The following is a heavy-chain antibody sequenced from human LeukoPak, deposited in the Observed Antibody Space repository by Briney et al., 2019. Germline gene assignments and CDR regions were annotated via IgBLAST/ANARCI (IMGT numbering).Heavy chain of an antibody. CDR2: IYYSGTP. D-gene: IGHD3-10*01. CDR3: ARVSDLWFGDYYYYYMDV. J-gene: IGHJ6*03. Sequence: SETLSLTCAVSGGSISSSSYYWGWIGQPQGKGREWIGSIYYSGTPYYNPSLKSRVTISVDTSKDQFSLKLSSVTAADTAVYYCARVSDLWFGDYYYYYMDVWGKGTTVTVSS. V-gene: IGHV4-39*07. CDR1: GGSISSSSYY.